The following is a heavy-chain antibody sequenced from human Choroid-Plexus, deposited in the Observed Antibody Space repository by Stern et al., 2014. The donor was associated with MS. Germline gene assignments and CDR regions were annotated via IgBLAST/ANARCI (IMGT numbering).Heavy chain of an antibody. Sequence: QAQLVESGGGVVPPGRPLRISCVASGFTFGSCAMHWVRQAPGKGLEWVAGVSYDGSNKYYGVSVKGRFTISRDNSQNTLYMQRSSLRPEDTAVYYCAKDRQYLTYFFDHWGQGSLVTVSS. J-gene: IGHJ5*02. CDR2: VSYDGSNK. CDR3: AKDRQYLTYFFDH. D-gene: IGHD2/OR15-2a*01. CDR1: GFTFGSCA. V-gene: IGHV3-30*18.